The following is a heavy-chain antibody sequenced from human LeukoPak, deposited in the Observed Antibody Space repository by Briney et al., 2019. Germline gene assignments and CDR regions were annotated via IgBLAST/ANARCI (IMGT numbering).Heavy chain of an antibody. Sequence: GGSLRLSCAASGCTFSSYWMHWVRQAPGKGLVWVSRINGDGSSTNYADSVKGRSSFSRTNAKNTLYLHMNSLRAEDTAVYYCAGASNGNYDYWGQGTLVTVSS. D-gene: IGHD2-8*01. CDR3: AGASNGNYDY. CDR1: GCTFSSYW. CDR2: INGDGSST. J-gene: IGHJ4*02. V-gene: IGHV3-74*01.